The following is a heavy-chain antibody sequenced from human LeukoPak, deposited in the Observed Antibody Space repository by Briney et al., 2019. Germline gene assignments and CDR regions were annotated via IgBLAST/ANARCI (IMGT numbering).Heavy chain of an antibody. J-gene: IGHJ4*02. D-gene: IGHD1-26*01. CDR1: GGSISSYY. V-gene: IGHV4-39*07. Sequence: SETLSLTCTVSGGSISSYYWSWIRQPPGKGLEWIGSIYYSGSTYYNPSLKSRVTISVDTSKNQFSLKLSSVTAADTAVYYCARGNGILDYWGQGTLVTVSS. CDR2: IYYSGST. CDR3: ARGNGILDY.